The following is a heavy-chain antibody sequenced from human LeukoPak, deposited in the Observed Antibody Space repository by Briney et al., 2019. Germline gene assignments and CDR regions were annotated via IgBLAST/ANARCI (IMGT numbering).Heavy chain of an antibody. CDR3: ARRTRNWFDP. J-gene: IGHJ5*02. Sequence: GESLKISCKGSGYSFTSYWITWVRQMPGKGLEWMGRIDPSDSYTNYSPSFQGHVTISADKPISTAYLQWSSLKASDTAMYYCARRTRNWFDPWGQGTLVTVSS. CDR2: IDPSDSYT. D-gene: IGHD2-2*01. CDR1: GYSFTSYW. V-gene: IGHV5-10-1*01.